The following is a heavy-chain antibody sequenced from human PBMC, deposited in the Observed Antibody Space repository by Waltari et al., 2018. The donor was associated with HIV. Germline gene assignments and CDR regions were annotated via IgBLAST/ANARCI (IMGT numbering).Heavy chain of an antibody. CDR2: ISTSSSTI. CDR3: ARDRNSRGAFEI. D-gene: IGHD5-18*01. V-gene: IGHV3-48*01. CDR1: GFPFSTYS. J-gene: IGHJ3*02. Sequence: EVQLVESGGGLVQPGGSLSLSCAASGFPFSTYSMSWVRQAPGKGLEWVSYISTSSSTIYDADSVKGRFTISRDNAKNSLYLQMNSLRAEDTAVYYCARDRNSRGAFEIWGQGTMVTVSS.